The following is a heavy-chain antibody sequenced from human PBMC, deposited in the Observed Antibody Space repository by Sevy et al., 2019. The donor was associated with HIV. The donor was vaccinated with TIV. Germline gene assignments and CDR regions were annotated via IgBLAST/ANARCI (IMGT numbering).Heavy chain of an antibody. Sequence: GPSVKVSCKASGYTFTGYYMHWVRQAPGQGLEWMGRINPNSGGTNYAQKFQGRVTMTRDTSISTAYMELSRLRSDDTAVYYCARALLPKNRELFSYYYGMDVWGQGTTVTVSS. V-gene: IGHV1-2*06. J-gene: IGHJ6*02. CDR1: GYTFTGYY. CDR2: INPNSGGT. D-gene: IGHD3-10*01. CDR3: ARALLPKNRELFSYYYGMDV.